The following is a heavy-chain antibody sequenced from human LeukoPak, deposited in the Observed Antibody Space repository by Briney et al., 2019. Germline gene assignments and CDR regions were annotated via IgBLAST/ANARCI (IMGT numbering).Heavy chain of an antibody. D-gene: IGHD1-20*01. J-gene: IGHJ4*02. V-gene: IGHV4-59*08. CDR1: GGSLSSHY. Sequence: SETLSLTCTVSGGSLSSHYWTLIREPPGKGLEWIGYIYYSGSTNYNPSLKSRVAISLDTSKNQFSLKLSSVTAADTGVYYCARHAPDITGTLDYWGQGTLVTVSS. CDR3: ARHAPDITGTLDY. CDR2: IYYSGST.